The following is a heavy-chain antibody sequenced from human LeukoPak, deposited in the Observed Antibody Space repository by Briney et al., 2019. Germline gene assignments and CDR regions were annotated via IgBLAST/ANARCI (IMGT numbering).Heavy chain of an antibody. J-gene: IGHJ3*02. CDR2: IYNSGST. CDR3: ARDPGYSDFGWAFDI. D-gene: IGHD4-11*01. CDR1: GGSLSSYF. Sequence: SETLPLTCTVPGGSLSSYFWSWIRQPACKGLEWIGRIYNSGSTNYNPSLKSRVTMSVDTSKNQFSLKLSSVTAADTAVYYCARDPGYSDFGWAFDIWGQGTMVTVSS. V-gene: IGHV4-4*07.